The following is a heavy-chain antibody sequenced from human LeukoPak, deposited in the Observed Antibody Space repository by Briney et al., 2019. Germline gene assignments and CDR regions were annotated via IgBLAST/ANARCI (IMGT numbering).Heavy chain of an antibody. J-gene: IGHJ3*02. D-gene: IGHD3-3*01. CDR2: ISYDGSNK. V-gene: IGHV3-30*18. CDR3: AKECDYYDFWTPAAFDI. CDR1: GFTFSSYG. Sequence: PGRSLRLSCAASGFTFSSYGMHWVRQAPGKGLEWVAVISYDGSNKYYADSVKGRFTISRDNFKNTLYLQMNSLRAEDTAVYYCAKECDYYDFWTPAAFDIWGQGTMVTVSS.